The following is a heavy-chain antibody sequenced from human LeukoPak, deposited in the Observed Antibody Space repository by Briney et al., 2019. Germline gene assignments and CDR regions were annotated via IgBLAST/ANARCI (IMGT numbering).Heavy chain of an antibody. J-gene: IGHJ5*02. CDR1: GGTFSSYA. CDR2: IIPIFGTA. V-gene: IGHV1-69*13. D-gene: IGHD1-26*01. Sequence: ASVKVSCKASGGTFSSYAISWVRQAPGQGLEWMGGIIPIFGTANYAQKFQGRVTITADESTSTAYMELSSLRSEDTAVYYCARDIVGATISWFDPWGRGTLVSVSS. CDR3: ARDIVGATISWFDP.